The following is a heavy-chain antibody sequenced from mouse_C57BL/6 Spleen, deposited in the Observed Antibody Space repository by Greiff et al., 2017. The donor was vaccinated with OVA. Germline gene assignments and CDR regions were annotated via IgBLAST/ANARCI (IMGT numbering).Heavy chain of an antibody. V-gene: IGHV1-55*01. CDR1: GYTFTSYW. CDR2: IYPGSGST. CDR3: ATPIYYYGSSYGY. J-gene: IGHJ2*01. Sequence: QVQLKQPGAELVKPGASVKMSCKASGYTFTSYWITWVKQRPGQGLEWIGDIYPGSGSTNYNEKFKSKATLTVDTSSSTAYMQLSSLTSEDSAVYYCATPIYYYGSSYGYWGQGTTLTVSS. D-gene: IGHD1-1*01.